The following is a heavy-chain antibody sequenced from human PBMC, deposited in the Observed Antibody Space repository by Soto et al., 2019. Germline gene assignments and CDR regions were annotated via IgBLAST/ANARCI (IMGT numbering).Heavy chain of an antibody. V-gene: IGHV1-3*01. CDR2: INAGNGHT. CDR1: GYTFNRYA. J-gene: IGHJ6*02. CDR3: ARASSSSSDYFYYGMDV. D-gene: IGHD6-6*01. Sequence: ASVKVSCKTSGYTFNRYATHWVRQAPGQRLEWTGWINAGNGHTKYSQKFQGRVTITMDTAASTAYMELSSLRSEDTGVYYCARASSSSSDYFYYGMDVWGQGTTVTVSS.